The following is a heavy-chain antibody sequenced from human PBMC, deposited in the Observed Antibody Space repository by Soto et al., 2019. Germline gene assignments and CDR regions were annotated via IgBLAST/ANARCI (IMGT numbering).Heavy chain of an antibody. D-gene: IGHD2-15*01. CDR2: ISGNAGRT. Sequence: VQLFQSGGGQVQPGGSLRLSCAASGFSFSSYAVGWVRQTPGKGLEWVSVISGNAGRTYYADSVKGRFIISRDNSGDTLSLQMDSLRGEDTAIYYCAKTKGNYCSGGSCYYFDKWGQGVLVTVSS. J-gene: IGHJ4*02. V-gene: IGHV3-23*01. CDR1: GFSFSSYA. CDR3: AKTKGNYCSGGSCYYFDK.